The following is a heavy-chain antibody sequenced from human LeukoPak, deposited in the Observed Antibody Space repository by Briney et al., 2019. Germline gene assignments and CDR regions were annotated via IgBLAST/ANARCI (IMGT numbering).Heavy chain of an antibody. V-gene: IGHV3-48*03. Sequence: GGSLRLSCAASGFTFSSYEMKWLRQAPGKGLEWVSYISSSGSTIYYADSVKGRFTISRDNAKNSLYLQMNSLRAEDTAVYYCARDNSWYSSGWYFDYWGQGTLVTVSS. CDR1: GFTFSSYE. J-gene: IGHJ4*02. CDR3: ARDNSWYSSGWYFDY. D-gene: IGHD6-19*01. CDR2: ISSSGSTI.